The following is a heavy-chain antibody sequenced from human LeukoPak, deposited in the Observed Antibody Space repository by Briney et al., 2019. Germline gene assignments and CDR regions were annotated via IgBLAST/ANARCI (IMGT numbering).Heavy chain of an antibody. CDR2: VDHGGSGT. J-gene: IGHJ5*02. D-gene: IGHD4-17*01. V-gene: IGHV3-74*03. CDR1: GFTFSSYW. Sequence: PGGSLRLSCAASGFTFSSYWMHWVRQAPGKGLVWVSRVDHGGSGTVYADSVKGRFTISRNNAKNTLYLQMNSLRAEDTAVYYCVREVSGDPWHNWFEPWGQGTLVTVSS. CDR3: VREVSGDPWHNWFEP.